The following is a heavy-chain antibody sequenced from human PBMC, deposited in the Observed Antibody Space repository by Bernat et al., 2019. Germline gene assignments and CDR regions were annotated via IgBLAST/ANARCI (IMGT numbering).Heavy chain of an antibody. Sequence: QVQLVQSGPEVKRPGDSVKVSCEASGYTFNTYSLTWVRQAPGQGLEWMGWLSAYNGDTSSAQKFQGRVTMTTDTSTSTAYMELRSLTSDDTAVYYCARGTTVILTHLDYWGQGTPVTVSP. CDR3: ARGTTVILTHLDY. V-gene: IGHV1-18*01. CDR2: LSAYNGDT. CDR1: GYTFNTYS. J-gene: IGHJ4*02. D-gene: IGHD3-16*01.